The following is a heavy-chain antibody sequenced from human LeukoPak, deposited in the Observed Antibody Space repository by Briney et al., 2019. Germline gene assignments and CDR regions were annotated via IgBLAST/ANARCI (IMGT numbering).Heavy chain of an antibody. CDR1: GGTFSSYT. Sequence: SVKVSCKASGGTFSSYTISWVRQAPGQGLEWMGRIIPILGIANYAQKFQGRVTITADKSTSTAYMELSSLRSEDTAVYYCARGLSGWYIGDYWGQGTLVTVSS. V-gene: IGHV1-69*02. D-gene: IGHD6-19*01. J-gene: IGHJ4*02. CDR3: ARGLSGWYIGDY. CDR2: IIPILGIA.